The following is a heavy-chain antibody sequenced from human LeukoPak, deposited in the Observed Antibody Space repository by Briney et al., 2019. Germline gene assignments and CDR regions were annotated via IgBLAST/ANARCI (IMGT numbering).Heavy chain of an antibody. J-gene: IGHJ4*02. D-gene: IGHD5-18*01. V-gene: IGHV4-34*01. CDR1: GGSFSGYY. CDR3: ARSYRAHQTFYSSHFFDY. Sequence: KASETLSLTCAVYGGSFSGYYWSWIRQPLGKGLEWIGEINHFGRTNYNPSLKSRVTISGDTSKNQFSLKINSLTAADTAVYYCARSYRAHQTFYSSHFFDYWGQGTLVTVSS. CDR2: INHFGRT.